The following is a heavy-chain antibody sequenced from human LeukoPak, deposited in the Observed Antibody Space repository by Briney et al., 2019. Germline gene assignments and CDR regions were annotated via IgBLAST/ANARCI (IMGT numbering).Heavy chain of an antibody. CDR2: ISSSSSNI. V-gene: IGHV3-21*01. D-gene: IGHD1-1*01. J-gene: IGHJ4*02. Sequence: SLTLSCAGCGFTFISYSMNWVRQAPGKGLAWVSSISSSSSNIYYADSVKSRFTISRDNAKNSLYLQMNRLGVEDTAVYYCARCTTGRTFGSLRGIKRSSEIDYWGQGTLVTVSS. CDR1: GFTFISYS. CDR3: ARCTTGRTFGSLRGIKRSSEIDY.